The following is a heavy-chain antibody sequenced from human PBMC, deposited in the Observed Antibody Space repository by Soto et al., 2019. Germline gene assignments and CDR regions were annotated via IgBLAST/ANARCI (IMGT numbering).Heavy chain of an antibody. D-gene: IGHD1-26*01. V-gene: IGHV3-33*01. Sequence: QVQLVESGGGVVQPGRSLRLSCAASGFTFSSYGMHWVRQAPGKGLEWVAGIWYDGSKKYYADSVKGRFTISRDNSKNTLYLQMNSLRAEDTAVYYCARVSEGGSYYGGLDYWGQGTLVTVSS. J-gene: IGHJ4*02. CDR3: ARVSEGGSYYGGLDY. CDR2: IWYDGSKK. CDR1: GFTFSSYG.